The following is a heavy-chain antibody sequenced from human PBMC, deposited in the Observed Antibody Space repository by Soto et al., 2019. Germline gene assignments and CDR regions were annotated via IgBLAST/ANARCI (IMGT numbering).Heavy chain of an antibody. CDR2: INPNSGDT. CDR3: AKGWAIVAAGTRVYLYNAMDV. J-gene: IGHJ6*02. D-gene: IGHD1-26*01. Sequence: QVQLVQSGTEVKRPGDSVKVSCKASGYTFTGYYVHWVRQAPGQGLEWMGWINPNSGDTYLAQRFQGRVTMTRDTSIGTAYMELRGLTSDDTAEYYCAKGWAIVAAGTRVYLYNAMDVWGQGTTVTVSS. V-gene: IGHV1-2*02. CDR1: GYTFTGYY.